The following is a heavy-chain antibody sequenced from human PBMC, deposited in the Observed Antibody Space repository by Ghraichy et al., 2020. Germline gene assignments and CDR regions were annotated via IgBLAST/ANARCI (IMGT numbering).Heavy chain of an antibody. CDR1: GFTFSNYA. J-gene: IGHJ6*02. Sequence: LSLTCAASGFTFSNYAMSWVRQAPGRGLEWVASISGGGDFTNIADSVKGRFTISRDNSKNILFLQMNSLRAEDTAVYYCAKDNTEDTYYYYYGMDVWGQGTTVTVSS. CDR3: AKDNTEDTYYYYYGMDV. CDR2: ISGGGDFT. D-gene: IGHD1-14*01. V-gene: IGHV3-23*01.